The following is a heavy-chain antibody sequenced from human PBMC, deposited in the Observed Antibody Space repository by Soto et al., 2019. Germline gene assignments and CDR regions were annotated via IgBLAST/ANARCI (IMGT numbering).Heavy chain of an antibody. J-gene: IGHJ3*02. Sequence: QVQLVQSGAEVKKPGSSVKVSCKASGGTFSSYAISWVRQAPGQGLEWMGGIIPISGTANYAQKFQGRVTISAXXYTSTAYMELSSLRSEDTAVYYCARSGVVVNGFDIWGQGTMVTVSS. CDR3: ARSGVVVNGFDI. CDR1: GGTFSSYA. CDR2: IIPISGTA. V-gene: IGHV1-69*12. D-gene: IGHD2-21*01.